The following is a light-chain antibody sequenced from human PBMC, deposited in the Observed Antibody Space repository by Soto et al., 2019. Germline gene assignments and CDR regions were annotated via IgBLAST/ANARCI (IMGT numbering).Light chain of an antibody. Sequence: QSVLTQPRSVSGSPGQSVTISCTGTSSDVGGYNYVSWYQQHPDKAPKLMIYDVTKRPSGVPDRFSGSKSGNTASLTISGLQAEDEADYHCCSYAGSYTWVFGGGTKLTVL. J-gene: IGLJ3*02. V-gene: IGLV2-11*01. CDR3: CSYAGSYTWV. CDR2: DVT. CDR1: SSDVGGYNY.